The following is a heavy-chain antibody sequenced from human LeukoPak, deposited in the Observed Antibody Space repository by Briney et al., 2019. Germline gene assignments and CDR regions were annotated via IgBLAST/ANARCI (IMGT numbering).Heavy chain of an antibody. CDR2: IFWDDDK. J-gene: IGHJ6*03. Sequence: SGPTLVNPTQTLTLTCTFSGFSLSTSGVGVGWIRQPPGKALEWLALIFWDDDKRYSPSLKSSLTITKDDSKNQVVLTMTNMDPVDTATYYCAHTLLDTAMALDMDVWGKGTTVTVSS. CDR1: GFSLSTSGVG. D-gene: IGHD5-18*01. V-gene: IGHV2-5*02. CDR3: AHTLLDTAMALDMDV.